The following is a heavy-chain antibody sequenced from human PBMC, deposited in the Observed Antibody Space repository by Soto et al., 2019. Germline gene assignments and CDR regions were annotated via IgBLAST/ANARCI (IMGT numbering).Heavy chain of an antibody. CDR2: IFFTGAT. V-gene: IGHV4-61*01. J-gene: IGHJ6*02. CDR1: GDSVTFGHHY. Sequence: QVHLQESGPGLVKPSGTLSLICIVSGDSVTFGHHYWSWIRQPPGKGLEWIGHIFFTGATNYSPSLKSRVTMSVDSSTSQFSLNLTSVTAADSAIYYCARARPDSAGSSLGRRLDVWGQGTTVTVSS. D-gene: IGHD3-10*01. CDR3: ARARPDSAGSSLGRRLDV.